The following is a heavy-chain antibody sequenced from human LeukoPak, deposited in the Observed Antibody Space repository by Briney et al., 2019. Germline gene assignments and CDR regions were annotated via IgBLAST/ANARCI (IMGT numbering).Heavy chain of an antibody. J-gene: IGHJ4*02. Sequence: PSETLSLTCTVSGGSITSYYWSWIRQPPGKGLEWIGYIYDSGSTNYNPSLTSRVTLSGDTSKNQFSLKLSSVTAADTAVYFCARVEAMYYYDSSGYLRYWGQGILVTVSS. CDR2: IYDSGST. D-gene: IGHD3-22*01. V-gene: IGHV4-59*01. CDR1: GGSITSYY. CDR3: ARVEAMYYYDSSGYLRY.